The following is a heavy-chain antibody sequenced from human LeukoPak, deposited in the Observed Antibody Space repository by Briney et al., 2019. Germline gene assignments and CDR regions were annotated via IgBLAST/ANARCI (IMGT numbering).Heavy chain of an antibody. V-gene: IGHV4-61*02. CDR1: GGSISSGSYY. CDR2: IYTSGST. Sequence: PSQTLSLTCTVSGGSISSGSYYWSWIRQPAGKGLEWIGRIYTSGSTNYNPPPKRRATISAATSTNQIPPKLSSVTAADTAVYYCASLARRWVATDYWGQGTLVTVSS. J-gene: IGHJ4*02. D-gene: IGHD2-15*01. CDR3: ASLARRWVATDY.